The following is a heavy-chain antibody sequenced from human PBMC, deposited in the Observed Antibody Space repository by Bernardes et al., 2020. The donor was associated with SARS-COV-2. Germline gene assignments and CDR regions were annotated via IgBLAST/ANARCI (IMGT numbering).Heavy chain of an antibody. D-gene: IGHD6-19*01. CDR3: VRDLGWYDDY. V-gene: IGHV3-74*01. Sequence: GGSLRLSCAASGFTFSDYCMHWVRQVQGKGLVWVSRINNDASRTTYADAVKGRFTISRDNSKNTMYLQMNSLRADDTAIYYCVRDLGWYDDYWGLEPWSPSPQ. CDR2: INNDASRT. CDR1: GFTFSDYC. J-gene: IGHJ4*01.